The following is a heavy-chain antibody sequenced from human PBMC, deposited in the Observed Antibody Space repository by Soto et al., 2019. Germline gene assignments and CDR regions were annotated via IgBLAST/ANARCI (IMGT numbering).Heavy chain of an antibody. D-gene: IGHD4-17*01. CDR2: INSDGSST. CDR1: GFTFSSCW. V-gene: IGHV3-74*01. CDR3: ARVLNDYGDAYTDY. J-gene: IGHJ4*02. Sequence: EVQLVESGGGLVQPGGSLRLSCAASGFTFSSCWMHWVRQAPGKGLVWVSRINSDGSSTSYADSVKGRFTISRDNAKNTLYLQMNSLRAEDTAVYYCARVLNDYGDAYTDYWGQGTLVTVSS.